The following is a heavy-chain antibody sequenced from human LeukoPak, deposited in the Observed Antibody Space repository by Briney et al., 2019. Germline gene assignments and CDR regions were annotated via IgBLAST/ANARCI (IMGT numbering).Heavy chain of an antibody. D-gene: IGHD5-18*01. CDR3: ARGRGYSYGYYYYYYGMDV. V-gene: IGHV4-39*01. J-gene: IGHJ6*02. CDR1: GGSISSSSYY. CDR2: IYYSGST. Sequence: PSETLSLTCTVSGGSISSSSYYWGWIRQPPGKGLEWIGSIYYSGSTYYNPSLKSRVTISVDTSKNQFSLKLSSVTAADTAVYYCARGRGYSYGYYYYYYGMDVWGQGTTVTVSS.